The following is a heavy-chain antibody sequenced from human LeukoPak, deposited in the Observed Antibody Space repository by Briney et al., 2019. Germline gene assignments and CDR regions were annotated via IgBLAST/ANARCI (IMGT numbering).Heavy chain of an antibody. CDR1: GFTFSSYA. D-gene: IGHD4-23*01. CDR3: AREWSGATVAHDAFDI. CDR2: ISSNGGST. V-gene: IGHV3-64*01. J-gene: IGHJ3*02. Sequence: GGSLRLSCAASGFTFSSYAMHWVRQAPGKGLEYVSAISSNGGSTYYANSVKGRFTISRDNSKNTLYLQMGSLRAEDMAVYYCAREWSGATVAHDAFDIWGQGTMVTVSS.